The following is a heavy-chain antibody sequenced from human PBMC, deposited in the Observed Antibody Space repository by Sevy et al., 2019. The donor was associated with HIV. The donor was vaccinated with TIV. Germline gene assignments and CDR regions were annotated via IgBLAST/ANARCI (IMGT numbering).Heavy chain of an antibody. Sequence: GGSLRLSCAASGFTFSSYSMNWVRQAPGKGLEWVSSISSSSSYIYYADSVKGRFTISRDNAKNSLYLQMNSLRAEDTAVYYCARVDALGWRWSHDAFDIWGQGTMVTVSS. J-gene: IGHJ3*02. CDR1: GFTFSSYS. CDR2: ISSSSSYI. D-gene: IGHD2-15*01. CDR3: ARVDALGWRWSHDAFDI. V-gene: IGHV3-21*01.